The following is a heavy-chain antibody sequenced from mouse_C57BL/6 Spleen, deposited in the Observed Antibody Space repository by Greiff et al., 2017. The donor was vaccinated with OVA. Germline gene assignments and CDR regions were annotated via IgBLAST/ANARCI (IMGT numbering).Heavy chain of an antibody. Sequence: VQLQQSGPELVKPGASVKISCKASGYTFTDYYMNWVKQSHGKSLEWIGDINPNNGGTSYNQKFKGKATLTVDKSSSTAYMELRSLTSEDSADYYCARGAYYYGSSWYFDVWGTGTTVTVSS. CDR2: INPNNGGT. V-gene: IGHV1-26*01. CDR1: GYTFTDYY. J-gene: IGHJ1*03. CDR3: ARGAYYYGSSWYFDV. D-gene: IGHD1-1*01.